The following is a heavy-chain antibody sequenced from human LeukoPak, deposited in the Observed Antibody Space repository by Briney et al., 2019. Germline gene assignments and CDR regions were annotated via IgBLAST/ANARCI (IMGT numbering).Heavy chain of an antibody. CDR2: VSGSGDS. J-gene: IGHJ5*02. Sequence: GGSLRLSCAASGFTFNNYAMSWVRQAPGKGLEWVSAVSGSGDSHYADSVKGRFTISRDNSQNTLYLQMSSLRAEGTAVYYCVACSSGSCYGDRFDPWGQGTLVTVSS. CDR3: VACSSGSCYGDRFDP. D-gene: IGHD2-2*01. V-gene: IGHV3-23*01. CDR1: GFTFNNYA.